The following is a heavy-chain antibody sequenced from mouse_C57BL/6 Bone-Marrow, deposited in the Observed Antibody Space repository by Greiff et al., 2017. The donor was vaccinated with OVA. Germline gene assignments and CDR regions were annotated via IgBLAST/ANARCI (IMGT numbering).Heavy chain of an antibody. CDR1: GYTFTSYG. V-gene: IGHV1-81*01. CDR2: IYPRSGNT. Sequence: QVQLKESGAELARPGASVKLSCKASGYTFTSYGISWVKQRTGQGLEWIGEIYPRSGNTYYNEKFKGKATLTADKSSSTAYMELRSLTSEDSAVYFCARWGREWFAYWGQGTLVTVSA. J-gene: IGHJ3*01. CDR3: ARWGREWFAY.